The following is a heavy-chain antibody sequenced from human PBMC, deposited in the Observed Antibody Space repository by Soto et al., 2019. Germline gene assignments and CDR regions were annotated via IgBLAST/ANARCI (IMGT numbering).Heavy chain of an antibody. CDR2: ISSSDNYI. V-gene: IGHV3-21*01. CDR3: ARDTRTGYCSSASCYYYGMDV. CDR1: GFTFNNFA. J-gene: IGHJ6*02. D-gene: IGHD2-2*01. Sequence: SLSCAASGFTFNNFAMNWVRQAPGKELEWVSSISSSDNYIYYAGSVRGRFTISRDNAKNSLYLQMNSLRAEDTAVYYCARDTRTGYCSSASCYYYGMDVWGQGTTVTVSS.